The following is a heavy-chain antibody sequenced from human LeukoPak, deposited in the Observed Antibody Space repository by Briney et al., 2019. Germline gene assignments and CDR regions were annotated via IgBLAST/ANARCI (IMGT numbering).Heavy chain of an antibody. J-gene: IGHJ4*02. CDR2: INAGNGNT. CDR3: ARYGSVVDTAIFDY. CDR1: GYTFTSYA. Sequence: ASVKVSCKASGYTFTSYAMHWMRQAPGQRLEWMGWINAGNGNTKYSQKFQGRVTITRDTSASTAYMELSSLRSEDTAVYYCARYGSVVDTAIFDYWGQGTLVTVSS. V-gene: IGHV1-3*01. D-gene: IGHD5-18*01.